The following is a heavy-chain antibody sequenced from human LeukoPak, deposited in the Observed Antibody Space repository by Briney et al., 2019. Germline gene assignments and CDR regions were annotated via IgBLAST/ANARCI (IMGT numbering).Heavy chain of an antibody. CDR1: GFTFSSYE. CDR2: ISSGSRTI. D-gene: IGHD3-22*01. J-gene: IGHJ4*02. V-gene: IGHV3-48*03. Sequence: GGSLRLSCVGSGFTFSSYEMDWVRQAPGKGLEWISYISSGSRTIYYADSVKGRFTISRDDAKNSLYLQMNSLRAEDTAVYYCARLYDSSLYYTRPFDYWGQGTLVTVSS. CDR3: ARLYDSSLYYTRPFDY.